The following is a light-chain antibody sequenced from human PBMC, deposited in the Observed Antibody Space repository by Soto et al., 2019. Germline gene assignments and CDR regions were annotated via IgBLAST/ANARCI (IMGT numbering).Light chain of an antibody. V-gene: IGLV1-44*01. J-gene: IGLJ3*02. CDR3: AAWDDSLNGWV. CDR2: SNN. CDR1: SSNVGRNT. Sequence: QSVLTQPPSASGTPGQRVTISCSGSSSNVGRNTVNWYQQFPGTAPKLLIYSNNQRPSGVPDRFSGSKSGTSVSLAISGLQSEDEAAYYCAAWDDSLNGWVFGGGTKVTVL.